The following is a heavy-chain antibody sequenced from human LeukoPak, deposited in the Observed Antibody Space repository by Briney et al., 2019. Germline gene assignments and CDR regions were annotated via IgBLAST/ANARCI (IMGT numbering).Heavy chain of an antibody. V-gene: IGHV3-7*01. D-gene: IGHD2-2*01. Sequence: GGSLRLSCAASGFTFSNCWMSWVRQAPGKGLEWVANIKQDGSEKYYVDSVKGRFTISRDNAKNSLYLQMNSLRAEDTAVYYCVRGPLGCCSITSPYFAYWGQGTLVTVSS. CDR2: IKQDGSEK. CDR1: GFTFSNCW. CDR3: VRGPLGCCSITSPYFAY. J-gene: IGHJ4*02.